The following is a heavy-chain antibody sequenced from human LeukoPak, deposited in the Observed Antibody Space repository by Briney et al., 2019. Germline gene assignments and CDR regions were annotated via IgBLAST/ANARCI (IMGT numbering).Heavy chain of an antibody. J-gene: IGHJ5*02. CDR1: GFTFSSYS. CDR2: ISSSSSYI. Sequence: GGSLRLSCAASGFTFSSYSMNWVRQAPGKGLEWVSSISSSSSYIYYADSVKGRFTFSRDNAKNSLYLQMNSLRAEDTAVYYCARDMLDIVVVPAAIWFDPWGQGTLVTVSS. CDR3: ARDMLDIVVVPAAIWFDP. V-gene: IGHV3-21*01. D-gene: IGHD2-2*02.